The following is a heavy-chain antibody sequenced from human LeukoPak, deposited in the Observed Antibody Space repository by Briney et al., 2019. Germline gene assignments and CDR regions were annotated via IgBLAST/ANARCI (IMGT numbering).Heavy chain of an antibody. CDR3: ARGDDFSGDY. J-gene: IGHJ4*02. Sequence: PGGSLRLSCVASGFIFSKFWMSWVRQAPGKGLEWVANIHPEGNEKYHVDSVKGRFTISRDNTKNLLHLEMDSLRVEDTAVYYCARGDDFSGDYWGQGPRVTVPS. V-gene: IGHV3-7*04. CDR1: GFIFSKFW. CDR2: IHPEGNEK. D-gene: IGHD3/OR15-3a*01.